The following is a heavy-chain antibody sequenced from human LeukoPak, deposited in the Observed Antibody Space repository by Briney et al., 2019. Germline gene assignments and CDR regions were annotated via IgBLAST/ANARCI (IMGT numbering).Heavy chain of an antibody. Sequence: PGGSLRLSCAASGFTFSSYAMNWVRQAPGKGLEWVSVISGSGGKTHYADSVKGRFTISGDNSKNTLYLQMNSLRAEDTAVYYCARVSSSSPLRPMDVWGQGTTVTVSS. CDR2: ISGSGGKT. V-gene: IGHV3-23*01. CDR1: GFTFSSYA. J-gene: IGHJ6*02. D-gene: IGHD2-2*01. CDR3: ARVSSSSPLRPMDV.